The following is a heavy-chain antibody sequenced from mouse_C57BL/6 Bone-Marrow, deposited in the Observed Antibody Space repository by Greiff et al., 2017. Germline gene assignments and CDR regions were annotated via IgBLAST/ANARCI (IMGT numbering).Heavy chain of an antibody. J-gene: IGHJ2*01. CDR2: IDPENGDT. V-gene: IGHV14-4*01. CDR1: GFNIKDDY. Sequence: EVKVVESGAELVRPGASVKLSCTASGFNIKDDYMHWVKQRPEQGLEWIGWIDPENGDTEYASKFQGKATITADTSSNTAYLQLSSLTSEDTAVYYCTITLYFDYWGQGTTLTVSS. CDR3: TITLYFDY.